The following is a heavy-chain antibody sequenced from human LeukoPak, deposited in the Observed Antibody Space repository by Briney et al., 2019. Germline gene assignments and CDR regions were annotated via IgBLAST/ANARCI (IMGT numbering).Heavy chain of an antibody. Sequence: PSETLSLTCAVSGYSISSGYCWGWIRQPPGKGLEWIGSIYHSGSTYYNPSLKSRVTISVDTSKNQFSLKLSSVTAADTAVYYCARPTYYYDSSGYYYFDYMDVWGKGTTVTVSS. CDR3: ARPTYYYDSSGYYYFDYMDV. D-gene: IGHD3-22*01. V-gene: IGHV4-38-2*01. CDR2: IYHSGST. CDR1: GYSISSGYC. J-gene: IGHJ6*03.